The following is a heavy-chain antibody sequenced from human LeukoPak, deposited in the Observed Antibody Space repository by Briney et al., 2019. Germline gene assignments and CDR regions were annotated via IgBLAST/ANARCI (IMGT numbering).Heavy chain of an antibody. J-gene: IGHJ4*02. Sequence: PGGSLRLSCAASGFTFSSYWMSWVRQAPGKGLEWVSIIYSGGSTYYADSVKGRFTISRDNSKNTLYLQMNSLRAEDTAVYYCARVDYYDSSGPLDYWGQGTLVTVSS. D-gene: IGHD3-22*01. CDR2: IYSGGST. CDR1: GFTFSSYW. V-gene: IGHV3-66*02. CDR3: ARVDYYDSSGPLDY.